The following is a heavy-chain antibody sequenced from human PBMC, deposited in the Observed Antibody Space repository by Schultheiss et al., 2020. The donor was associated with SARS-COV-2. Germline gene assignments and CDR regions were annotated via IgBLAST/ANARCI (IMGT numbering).Heavy chain of an antibody. J-gene: IGHJ3*02. Sequence: SETLSLTCAVYGGSFSGYYWSWIRQPPGKGLEWIGEINHSGSTNYNPSLKSRVTISVDTSKNQFSLKLSSVTAADTAVYYCAREGGRDGYKVLAFDIWGQGTMVTVSS. CDR3: AREGGRDGYKVLAFDI. V-gene: IGHV4-34*01. CDR2: INHSGST. CDR1: GGSFSGYY. D-gene: IGHD5-24*01.